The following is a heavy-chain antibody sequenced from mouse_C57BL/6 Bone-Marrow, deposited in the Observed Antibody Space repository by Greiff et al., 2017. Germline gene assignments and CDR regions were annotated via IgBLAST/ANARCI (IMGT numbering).Heavy chain of an antibody. V-gene: IGHV1-81*01. J-gene: IGHJ4*01. Sequence: VQLVESGAELARPGASVKLSCKASGYTFTSYGISWVKQRTGQGLEWIGEIYPRSGNTYYNEKFTGKATLTADKSSSTAYMELRSLTSEDSAVYFCARLYDGYYGAMDYWGQGTSVTVSS. CDR1: GYTFTSYG. CDR2: IYPRSGNT. CDR3: ARLYDGYYGAMDY. D-gene: IGHD2-3*01.